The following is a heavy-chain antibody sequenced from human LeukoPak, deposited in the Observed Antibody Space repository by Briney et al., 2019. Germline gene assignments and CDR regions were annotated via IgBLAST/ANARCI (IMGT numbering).Heavy chain of an antibody. D-gene: IGHD4-23*01. J-gene: IGHJ4*02. CDR2: ISGNNGNT. CDR1: GYTFTNYG. V-gene: IGHV1-18*01. CDR3: AKDGNNSIALDY. Sequence: GASVKDSRKASGYTFTNYGINCVRQASGQGLEWMGWISGNNGNTNYAPNVQGRVTMTTDTSTSTAYMELRSLRSDDTAVYYCAKDGNNSIALDYWGQGTLVTVSS.